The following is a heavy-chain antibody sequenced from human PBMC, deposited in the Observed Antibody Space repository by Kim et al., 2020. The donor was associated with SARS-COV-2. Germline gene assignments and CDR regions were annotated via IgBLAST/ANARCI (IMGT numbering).Heavy chain of an antibody. Sequence: GESLKISCKGSGYSFTSYWIGWVRQMPGKGLEWMGIIYPDDSDTRYSPSFQGQVTISADKSISTAYLQWSSLKASDTAMYYCARRRSWYVGGYYYYGMDVWGQGTTVTVSS. CDR2: IYPDDSDT. J-gene: IGHJ6*02. CDR1: GYSFTSYW. CDR3: ARRRSWYVGGYYYYGMDV. V-gene: IGHV5-51*01. D-gene: IGHD6-13*01.